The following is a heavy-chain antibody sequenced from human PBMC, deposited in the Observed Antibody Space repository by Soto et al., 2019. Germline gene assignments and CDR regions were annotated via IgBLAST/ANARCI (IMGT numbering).Heavy chain of an antibody. CDR2: ISGYNGDT. CDR1: GYTFNNYG. V-gene: IGHV1-18*01. CDR3: ARDSGNFGVWSYFFDH. D-gene: IGHD2-8*02. J-gene: IGHJ4*02. Sequence: QVQLVQSGAEVKKPGASVKVSCKASGYTFNNYGISWVRQAPGQGLEWMGWISGYNGDTDYAHNFKGRLTMTTDTSTSTAYMELRSLTSDDTAVFFCARDSGNFGVWSYFFDHWGQGTLITVSS.